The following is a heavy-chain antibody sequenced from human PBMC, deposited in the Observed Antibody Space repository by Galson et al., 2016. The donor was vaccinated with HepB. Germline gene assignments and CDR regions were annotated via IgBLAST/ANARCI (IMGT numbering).Heavy chain of an antibody. CDR1: GGPVFRGNYY. CDR3: ARDRLQGVVIHAFDI. D-gene: IGHD3-3*01. Sequence: ETLSLHCTVSGGPVFRGNYYWSCIRPPPGKGLEWIGYIHSSGSTNYNHSPKSRVTIAVDTSKNQFSLRLNSVTAADTAVYYCARDRLQGVVIHAFDIWSQGTMVTVSS. J-gene: IGHJ3*02. V-gene: IGHV4-61*01. CDR2: IHSSGST.